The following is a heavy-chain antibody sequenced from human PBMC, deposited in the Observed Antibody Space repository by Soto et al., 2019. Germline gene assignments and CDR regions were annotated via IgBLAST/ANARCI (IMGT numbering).Heavy chain of an antibody. CDR3: AREDLLWWLDH. CDR2: IKQDGSEK. Sequence: PVGSLRLSCAASGFPFSNDWMTWVRQAPGKGLEWVANIKQDGSEKYYVDSVRGRFTISRDNAKDSLYLQMNSLRAEDTAVYYCAREDLLWWLDHWGQGTLVTVSS. CDR1: GFPFSNDW. J-gene: IGHJ5*02. D-gene: IGHD2-21*01. V-gene: IGHV3-7*03.